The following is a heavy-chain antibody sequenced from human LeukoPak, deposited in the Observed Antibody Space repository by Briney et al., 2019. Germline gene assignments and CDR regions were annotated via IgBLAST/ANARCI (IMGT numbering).Heavy chain of an antibody. CDR1: GFTFSNYW. CDR3: ARDGVGAFDI. J-gene: IGHJ3*02. CDR2: IKQDGSEK. V-gene: IGHV3-7*04. D-gene: IGHD3-10*01. Sequence: GGSLRLSCVASGFTFSNYWMNWVRQAPGKGLEWVANIKQDGSEKYYVDSVKGRFTISRDNAKNSLFLQMNSLRAEDTAVYYCARDGVGAFDIWGQGTMATVSS.